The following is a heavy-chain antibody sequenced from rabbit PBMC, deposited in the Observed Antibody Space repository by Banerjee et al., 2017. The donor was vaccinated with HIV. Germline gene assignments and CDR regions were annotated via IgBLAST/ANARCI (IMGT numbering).Heavy chain of an antibody. CDR1: GFSFSNNYV. D-gene: IGHD6-1*01. V-gene: IGHV1S45*01. J-gene: IGHJ4*01. Sequence: QEQLVESGGDLVKPGASLTLTCTASGFSFSNNYVMCWVRQAPGKGLEWIACIYAGSSGSTYYASWAKGRFTISKTSSTTVTLQMTSLTAADTATYFCARYAGYAGYGYDEAFNLWGPGTLVTVS. CDR3: ARYAGYAGYGYDEAFNL. CDR2: IYAGSSGST.